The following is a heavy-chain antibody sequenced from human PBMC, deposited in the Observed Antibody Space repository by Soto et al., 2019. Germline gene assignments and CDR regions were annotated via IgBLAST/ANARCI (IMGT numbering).Heavy chain of an antibody. Sequence: GGSLKISCKGSGYSFTSYWIGWVRQMPGKGLEWMGIIYPGDSDTRYSPSFQGQVTISADKSISTAYLQWSSLKASDTAMYYCATPSRLNYYGMDVWGQGTTVTVSS. V-gene: IGHV5-51*01. D-gene: IGHD2-21*02. CDR2: IYPGDSDT. CDR1: GYSFTSYW. J-gene: IGHJ6*02. CDR3: ATPSRLNYYGMDV.